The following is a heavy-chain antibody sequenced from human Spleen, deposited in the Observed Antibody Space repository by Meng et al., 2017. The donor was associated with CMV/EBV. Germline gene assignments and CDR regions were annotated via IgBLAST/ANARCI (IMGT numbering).Heavy chain of an antibody. D-gene: IGHD6-19*01. J-gene: IGHJ4*02. CDR1: AYTFTGHF. Sequence: ASAYTFTGHFIPWVRQAPGQGLEWMGLINPNSGDTKYAQNFQGRVAMTGDTSISTAYMELSSLRSDDTAVYYCARTQTVGGTIYFDHWGLGNLVTVSS. V-gene: IGHV1-2*02. CDR3: ARTQTVGGTIYFDH. CDR2: INPNSGDT.